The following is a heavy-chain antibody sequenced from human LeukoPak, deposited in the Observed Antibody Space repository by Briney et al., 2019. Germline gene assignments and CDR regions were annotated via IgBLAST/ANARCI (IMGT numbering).Heavy chain of an antibody. J-gene: IGHJ4*02. Sequence: ASVKVSCKASGYTFTGYYMHWVRQAPGQGLEWMGWINPNSGGTNYAQKFQGRVTMTRDTSISTAYMELSRLRSDDTAVYYCARGPSYCGGDSYYYFDYWGQGTLLTLSS. CDR2: INPNSGGT. V-gene: IGHV1-2*02. D-gene: IGHD2-21*01. CDR3: ARGPSYCGGDSYYYFDY. CDR1: GYTFTGYY.